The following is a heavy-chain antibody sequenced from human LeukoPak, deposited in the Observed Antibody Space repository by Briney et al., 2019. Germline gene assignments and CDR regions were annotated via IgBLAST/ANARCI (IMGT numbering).Heavy chain of an antibody. CDR2: INWNSDSI. Sequence: GGSLRLSCAASGFTFNDHAMYWVRQAPGKGLEWVSGINWNSDSIGYADPVKGRFTISRDDAKKSLFLQMNSLRTEDTALYYCARASYYYDTTGLGAVDIWGQGTMVTVSS. CDR3: ARASYYYDTTGLGAVDI. V-gene: IGHV3-9*01. CDR1: GFTFNDHA. J-gene: IGHJ3*02. D-gene: IGHD3-22*01.